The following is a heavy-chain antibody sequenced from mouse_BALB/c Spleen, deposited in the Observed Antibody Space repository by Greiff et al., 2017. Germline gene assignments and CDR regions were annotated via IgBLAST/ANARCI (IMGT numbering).Heavy chain of an antibody. CDR2: IYPSDSYT. J-gene: IGHJ4*01. CDR1: GYTFTSYW. Sequence: QVQLQQPGAELVRPGASVKLSCKASGYTFTSYWINWVKQRPGQGLEWIGNIYPSDSYTNYNQKFKDKATLTVDKSSSTAYMQLSSPTSEDSAVYYCTRGYYYGSIAMDYWGQGTSVTVSS. CDR3: TRGYYYGSIAMDY. D-gene: IGHD1-1*01. V-gene: IGHV1-69*02.